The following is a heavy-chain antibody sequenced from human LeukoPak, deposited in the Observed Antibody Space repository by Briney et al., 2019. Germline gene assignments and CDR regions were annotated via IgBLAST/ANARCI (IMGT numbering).Heavy chain of an antibody. J-gene: IGHJ6*04. V-gene: IGHV3-30*18. CDR1: GFTFSSYG. Sequence: GGSLRLSCAASGFTFSSYGMHWVRQAPGKGXXXXAVISYDGSNKYYADSVKGRFTISRDNSKNTLCLQMNSLRAEDTAVYYCAKDRYGYYYGMDVWGKGTTVTVSS. D-gene: IGHD5-18*01. CDR3: AKDRYGYYYGMDV. CDR2: ISYDGSNK.